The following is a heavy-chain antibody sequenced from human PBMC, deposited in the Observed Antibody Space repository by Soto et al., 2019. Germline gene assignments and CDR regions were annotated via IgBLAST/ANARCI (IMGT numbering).Heavy chain of an antibody. CDR2: IIPILGIA. Sequence: QVQLVQSGAEVKKPGSSVKVSCKASGGTFGSYTISWVRQAPGQGLEWMGRIIPILGIANYAQKFQGRVTITADKSTSTAYMELSSLRSEDTAVYYCARTLTTVTTDRWFDPWGQGTLVTVSS. CDR3: ARTLTTVTTDRWFDP. V-gene: IGHV1-69*02. CDR1: GGTFGSYT. D-gene: IGHD4-17*01. J-gene: IGHJ5*02.